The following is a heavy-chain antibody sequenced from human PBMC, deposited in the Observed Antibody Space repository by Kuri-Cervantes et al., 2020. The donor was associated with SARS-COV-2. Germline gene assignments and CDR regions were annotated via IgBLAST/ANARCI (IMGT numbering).Heavy chain of an antibody. V-gene: IGHV4-39*01. D-gene: IGHD3-3*01. CDR3: ARRHHDFWSGSMLVY. J-gene: IGHJ4*02. CDR1: GGSISSSSYY. Sequence: SETLSLTCTVSGGSISSSSYYWGWIRQPPGKGLEWIGSIYYSGSTYYNPSLKSRVTISVDTSKNQFSLKLSSVTAADMAVYYCARRHHDFWSGSMLVYWGQGTLVTVSS. CDR2: IYYSGST.